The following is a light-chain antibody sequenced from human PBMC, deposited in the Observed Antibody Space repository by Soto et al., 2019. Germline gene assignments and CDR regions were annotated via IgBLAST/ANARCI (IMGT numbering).Light chain of an antibody. CDR2: GAS. Sequence: EIVLTQPPGTLSLTPGERATLSCRASQSVSSSYLAWYQQKPGQAPRLLIYGASSRATGIPDRFSGSGSGTDFTLTISRLEPEDFAVYYCQQYGSSPGFTFGPGTKVDV. CDR3: QQYGSSPGFT. CDR1: QSVSSSY. V-gene: IGKV3-20*01. J-gene: IGKJ3*01.